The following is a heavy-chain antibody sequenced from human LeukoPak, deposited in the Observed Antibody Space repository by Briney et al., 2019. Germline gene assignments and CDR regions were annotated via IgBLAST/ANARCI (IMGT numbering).Heavy chain of an antibody. CDR1: GGSISRSGYY. V-gene: IGHV4-39*07. D-gene: IGHD3-10*01. Sequence: PSETLSLTCTVSGGSISRSGYYWGWIRQPPGKRLEGIGKIYYSGSTYYNPSLKSRVHISVDTSNDQCSLKLSSVTAADTAVYYCARDVLLWFGELCYFDLWGRGTLVTVSS. CDR2: IYYSGST. J-gene: IGHJ2*01. CDR3: ARDVLLWFGELCYFDL.